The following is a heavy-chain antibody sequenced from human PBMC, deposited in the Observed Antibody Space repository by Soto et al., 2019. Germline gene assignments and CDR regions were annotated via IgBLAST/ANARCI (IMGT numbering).Heavy chain of an antibody. CDR3: ARAPLDSGYDS. V-gene: IGHV1-69*02. Sequence: QVQLVQSGAEVKKPGSSVKVSCKASGGTFSSYTISWVRQDPGQGLEWMGRIIPILGIANYAQKFQGRVTITAETSPSTAYMELSSLGSEDTAVYYCARAPLDSGYDSWCQGTLVTVSS. D-gene: IGHD5-12*01. CDR1: GGTFSSYT. J-gene: IGHJ5*01. CDR2: IIPILGIA.